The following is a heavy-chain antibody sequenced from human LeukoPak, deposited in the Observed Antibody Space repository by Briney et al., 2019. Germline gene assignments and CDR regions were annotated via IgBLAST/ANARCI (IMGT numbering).Heavy chain of an antibody. V-gene: IGHV1-69*13. Sequence: SVRVSCKASGGTFSSYAISWVRQAPGQGLEWMGGIIPIFGTANYAQKFQGRVTITADESTSTAYMELSSLRSEDTAVYYCARGADYYDSSGYYENYYYGMDVWGQGTTVTVSS. D-gene: IGHD3-22*01. CDR1: GGTFSSYA. CDR3: ARGADYYDSSGYYENYYYGMDV. CDR2: IIPIFGTA. J-gene: IGHJ6*02.